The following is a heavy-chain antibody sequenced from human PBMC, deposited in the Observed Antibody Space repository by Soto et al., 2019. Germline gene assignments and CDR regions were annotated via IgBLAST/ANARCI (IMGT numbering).Heavy chain of an antibody. J-gene: IGHJ4*02. CDR2: INPIVSMS. Sequence: QVQLVQSGAEVKRPGSSVKVSCKASGDTFTFYSINWVRQAPGLGLEWMGRINPIVSMSNYAQRFQGRVTLTANNSTRTAYIELSSFRFDDPVIYYRASSYCSGYRAFDLWGQGALVTVSS. V-gene: IGHV1-69*02. CDR3: ASSYCSGYRAFDL. D-gene: IGHD3-10*01. CDR1: GDTFTFYS.